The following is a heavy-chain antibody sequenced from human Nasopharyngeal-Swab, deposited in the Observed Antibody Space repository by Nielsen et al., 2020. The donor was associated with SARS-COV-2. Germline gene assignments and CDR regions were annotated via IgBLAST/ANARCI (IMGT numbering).Heavy chain of an antibody. Sequence: IRQSPSRGLEWLGRTYYRSKWYNDYAVSVKSRITINPDTSKNQFSLHLNSVTPEDTAVYYCARARGAYGDYYYYYYTDVWGKGTTVTSP. CDR2: TYYRSKWYN. V-gene: IGHV6-1*01. D-gene: IGHD4-17*01. CDR3: ARARGAYGDYYYYYYTDV. J-gene: IGHJ6*03.